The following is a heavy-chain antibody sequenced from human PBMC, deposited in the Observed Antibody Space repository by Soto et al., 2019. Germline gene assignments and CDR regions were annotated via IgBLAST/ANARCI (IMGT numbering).Heavy chain of an antibody. D-gene: IGHD3-16*01. CDR3: AKFRGPSYSDYYMDG. CDR1: GFTFGTYA. CDR2: ISGSGRTT. J-gene: IGHJ6*03. V-gene: IGHV3-23*01. Sequence: EVQLLESGGGLVQPGGSLRLSCAASGFTFGTYAMNWLRQAPGRGLECVLFISGSGRTTYYADSVKGRFTVSRDNSKNTMYLQMNSLRAEDTALYYCAKFRGPSYSDYYMDGWGKGTTVTVSS.